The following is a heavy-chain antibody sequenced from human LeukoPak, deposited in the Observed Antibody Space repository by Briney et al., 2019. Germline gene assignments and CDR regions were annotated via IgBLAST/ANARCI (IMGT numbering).Heavy chain of an antibody. D-gene: IGHD6-13*01. CDR1: GFTFSSYG. CDR3: AKDSGIAYDY. V-gene: IGHV3-30*02. Sequence: QTGGSLRLSCAASGFTFSSYGMHWVRQAPGKGLEWVAFIRYDGSNKYYADSVKGRFTTSRDNSKNTLYLQMNSLRAEDTAVYYCAKDSGIAYDYWGQGTLVTVSS. CDR2: IRYDGSNK. J-gene: IGHJ4*02.